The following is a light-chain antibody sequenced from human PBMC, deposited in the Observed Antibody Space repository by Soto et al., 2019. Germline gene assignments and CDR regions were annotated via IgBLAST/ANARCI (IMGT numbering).Light chain of an antibody. CDR3: QKYNSFWT. CDR2: DAS. J-gene: IGKJ1*01. CDR1: QTISNW. V-gene: IGKV1-5*01. Sequence: DIQMTQSPSTLSASVGDRVTISCRASQTISNWLAWYQQKPGKAPKLLIYDASSLESGVPSRFSGSGSGTEFTLTISSLQPEDFATDYCQKYNSFWTFGQGTKV.